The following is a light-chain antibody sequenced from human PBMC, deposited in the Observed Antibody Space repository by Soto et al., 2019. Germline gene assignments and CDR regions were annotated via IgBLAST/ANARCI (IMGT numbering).Light chain of an antibody. V-gene: IGLV2-8*01. J-gene: IGLJ2*01. CDR2: EVS. CDR3: SSYAGINNLV. CDR1: SSDVGGYNY. Sequence: QSALTQPASASGSPGQSVTISCTGTSSDVGGYNYVSWYQLHPGKAPKLMIYEVSKRPSGVPDRFLGSKSGNTASLTVYGLQAEDEADYYCSSYAGINNLVFGGGTQLTVL.